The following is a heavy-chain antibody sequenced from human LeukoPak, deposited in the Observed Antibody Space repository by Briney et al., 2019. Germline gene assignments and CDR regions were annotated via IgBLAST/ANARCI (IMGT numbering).Heavy chain of an antibody. CDR2: ISSSSSYI. CDR1: GFTFSSYS. D-gene: IGHD2-2*01. CDR3: AIVARGCSITSCYIDS. Sequence: GGSLRLSCAASGFTFSSYSMNWVRQAPGKGLEWVSSISSSSSYIYYADSVKGRFTISRDNSKNTVYLQMNSLRVEDTAVYHCAIVARGCSITSCYIDSWGQGTLVTVSS. J-gene: IGHJ4*02. V-gene: IGHV3-21*04.